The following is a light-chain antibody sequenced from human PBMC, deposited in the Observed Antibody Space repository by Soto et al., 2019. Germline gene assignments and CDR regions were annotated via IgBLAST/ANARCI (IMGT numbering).Light chain of an antibody. V-gene: IGLV2-8*01. CDR2: EVS. CDR3: NSYAGSNNYVV. Sequence: QSVLTQPPSASGSPGQSVTISCTGTSSDVGAYNSVSWYQQHPGKAPKLMIYEVSKRPSGVPDRFSGSKSGNTASLTVSGLQAEDEADYYCNSYAGSNNYVVFGGGTKLTVL. J-gene: IGLJ2*01. CDR1: SSDVGAYNS.